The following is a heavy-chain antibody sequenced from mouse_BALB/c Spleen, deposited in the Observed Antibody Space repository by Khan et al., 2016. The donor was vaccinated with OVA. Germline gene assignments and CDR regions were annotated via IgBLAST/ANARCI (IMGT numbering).Heavy chain of an antibody. CDR2: INPTSGYT. J-gene: IGHJ2*01. Sequence: QVQLQQSGAELAKPGASVKMSCKASGYTFTSYWMHWIKQRPGQGLEWIGYINPTSGYTDYNQKFKDKATLTADKSSSTAYMQLSSLTSDDSAVYYCAIDRIDYWGQGTALTVSS. CDR3: AIDRIDY. CDR1: GYTFTSYW. V-gene: IGHV1-7*01.